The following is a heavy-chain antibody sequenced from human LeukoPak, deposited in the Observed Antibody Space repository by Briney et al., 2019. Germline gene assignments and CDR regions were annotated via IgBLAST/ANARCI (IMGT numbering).Heavy chain of an antibody. D-gene: IGHD6-19*01. J-gene: IGHJ6*02. CDR3: ARESAEYYGMDV. Sequence: GGSLRLSCAASGFTVSSNYMSWVRQAPGKGLEWVSVIYSGGSTYYADSVKGRFTISRDNSKNTLYLQMNSLRAEDTAVYYCARESAEYYGMDVWGQGTTVTVSS. V-gene: IGHV3-53*01. CDR1: GFTVSSNY. CDR2: IYSGGST.